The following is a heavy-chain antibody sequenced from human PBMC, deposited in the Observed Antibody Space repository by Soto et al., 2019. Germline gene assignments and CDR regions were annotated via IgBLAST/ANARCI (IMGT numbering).Heavy chain of an antibody. V-gene: IGHV3-33*01. Sequence: QVQLVESGGGVVQPGRSLILSCAASGFTFSSYGMHWVRQAPGKGLEWVAVIWFDGSNKYYADSVKGRFTISRDNSKNMMYLQMNRLRAEGKAVYYCARVLKILSGGDAFDIGGQGTMVPVSS. CDR3: ARVLKILSGGDAFDI. D-gene: IGHD3-16*01. J-gene: IGHJ3*02. CDR1: GFTFSSYG. CDR2: IWFDGSNK.